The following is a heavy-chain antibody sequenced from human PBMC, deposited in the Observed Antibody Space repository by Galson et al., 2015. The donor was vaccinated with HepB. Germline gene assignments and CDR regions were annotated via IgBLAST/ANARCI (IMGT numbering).Heavy chain of an antibody. Sequence: CAISGDSVSSNSAAWNWIRQSPSRGLEWLGRTYYRSKWYNDYAESVKSRININPDTSKNQFSLQLNSVTPEDTAVYYCARDSGPQDVDTAMVKFDYWGQGRLVSVSS. CDR1: GDSVSSNSAA. CDR2: TYYRSKWYN. V-gene: IGHV6-1*01. CDR3: ARDSGPQDVDTAMVKFDY. D-gene: IGHD5-18*01. J-gene: IGHJ4*02.